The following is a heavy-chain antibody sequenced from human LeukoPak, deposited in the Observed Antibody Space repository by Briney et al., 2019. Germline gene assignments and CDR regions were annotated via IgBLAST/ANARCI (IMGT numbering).Heavy chain of an antibody. V-gene: IGHV3-11*01. CDR2: ISSGSTI. CDR3: ARGGGKSSSWYDWFDP. Sequence: GGSLRLSCAASGFTFSDYYMSWIRQAPGKGLEWVSYISSGSTIYYADSVKGRFTISRDNAKNSLYLQMNSLRAEDTAVYYCARGGGKSSSWYDWFDPWGQGTLVTVSS. CDR1: GFTFSDYY. J-gene: IGHJ5*02. D-gene: IGHD6-13*01.